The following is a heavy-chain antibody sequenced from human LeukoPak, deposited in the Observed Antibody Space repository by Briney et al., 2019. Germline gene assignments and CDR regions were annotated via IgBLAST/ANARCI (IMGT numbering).Heavy chain of an antibody. D-gene: IGHD2-15*01. Sequence: SETLSLTCVVSGYSNSSGYCWGWIRQPPGKGLEWIGTICQGGDTFYNPSLKSRVTISVDTSKNKFSLIVTSVTAADTAVYFCARDGRGYCSGGSCYANNWFDPWGQGTLVTVSS. J-gene: IGHJ5*02. V-gene: IGHV4-38-2*02. CDR3: ARDGRGYCSGGSCYANNWFDP. CDR1: GYSNSSGYC. CDR2: ICQGGDT.